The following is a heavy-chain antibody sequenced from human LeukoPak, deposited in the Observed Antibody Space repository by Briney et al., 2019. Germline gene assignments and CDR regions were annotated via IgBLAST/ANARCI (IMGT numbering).Heavy chain of an antibody. J-gene: IGHJ4*02. CDR1: GGSISSYY. D-gene: IGHD3-3*01. V-gene: IGHV4-34*01. Sequence: SETLSLTCTVSGGSISSYYWSWIRQPPGKGLEWIGEINHSGSTNYNPSLKSRVTISVDTSKNQFSLKLSSVTAADTAVYYCARGAGERIFDYWGQGTLVTVSS. CDR2: INHSGST. CDR3: ARGAGERIFDY.